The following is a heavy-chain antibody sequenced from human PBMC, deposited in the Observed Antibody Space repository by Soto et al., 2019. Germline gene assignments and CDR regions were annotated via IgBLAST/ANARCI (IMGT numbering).Heavy chain of an antibody. CDR2: IYHSGRT. CDR3: ARWVEVSLDYFDS. J-gene: IGHJ4*02. CDR1: GGSMSNGYYY. D-gene: IGHD1-20*01. Sequence: QVQLQESGPGLVKPSQTLSLTCTVSGGSMSNGYYYWSWVRQNPGKGLEWIGHIYHSGRTYYNPSLKSRVGILVDTSTNQFSLNLNSVTAADTAVYYCARWVEVSLDYFDSWGQGTPVTVSS. V-gene: IGHV4-31*03.